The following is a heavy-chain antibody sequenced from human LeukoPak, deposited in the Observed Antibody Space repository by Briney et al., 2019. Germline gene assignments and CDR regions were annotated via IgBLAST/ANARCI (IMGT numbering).Heavy chain of an antibody. V-gene: IGHV1-46*01. CDR2: INPSGGST. CDR3: ARGQTGTYSSGPWYFDY. J-gene: IGHJ4*02. D-gene: IGHD6-19*01. CDR1: GYTFTSYY. Sequence: ASVKVSCKASGYTFTSYYMHWVRQAPGQGLEWMGIINPSGGSTNYAQKFQGRVTMTRDTSTSTVYMELGSLISEDTAVYYCARGQTGTYSSGPWYFDYWGQGTLVTVSS.